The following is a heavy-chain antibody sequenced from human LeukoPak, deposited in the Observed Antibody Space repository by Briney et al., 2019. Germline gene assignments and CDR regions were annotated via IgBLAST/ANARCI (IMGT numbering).Heavy chain of an antibody. J-gene: IGHJ6*02. Sequence: HPGRSLRLSCAASGFTFDDYAMHWVRQAPGKGLEWVSGISWNSGSIGYADSVKGRFTISRDNAKNSLYLQMNSLRAEDTALYYCAKDHRPPAVATTEYYYYGMDVWGQGTTVTVSS. V-gene: IGHV3-9*01. CDR1: GFTFDDYA. CDR2: ISWNSGSI. CDR3: AKDHRPPAVATTEYYYYGMDV. D-gene: IGHD5-12*01.